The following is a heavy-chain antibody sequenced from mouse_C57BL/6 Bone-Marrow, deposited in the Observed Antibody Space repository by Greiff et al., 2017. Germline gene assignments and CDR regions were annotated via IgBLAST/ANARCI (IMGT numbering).Heavy chain of an antibody. CDR3: ARSGDGYHIWYFDV. J-gene: IGHJ1*03. CDR2: IDPNSGGT. V-gene: IGHV1-72*01. D-gene: IGHD2-3*01. Sequence: VQLQQPGAELVKPGASVKLSCTASGYTFTSYWMHWVKQRPGRGLEWIGRIDPNSGGTTYNEKFKSKATLTVDKPSSTAYMQLSSLTSEDSAVYYCARSGDGYHIWYFDVWGTGTTVTVSS. CDR1: GYTFTSYW.